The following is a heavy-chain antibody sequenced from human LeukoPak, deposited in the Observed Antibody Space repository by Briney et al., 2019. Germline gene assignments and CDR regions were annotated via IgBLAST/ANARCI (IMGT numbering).Heavy chain of an antibody. CDR3: ASTHYYYGSGSNRLFDY. CDR2: IRYDGSNK. V-gene: IGHV3-30*02. CDR1: GFTFSSYG. Sequence: PGGSLRLSCAASGFTFSSYGMHWVRQAPGKGLEWVAFIRYDGSNKYYADSVKGRFTISRDNSKNTLYLQMNSLRAEDTAVYCCASTHYYYGSGSNRLFDYWGQGTVVTVSS. J-gene: IGHJ4*02. D-gene: IGHD3-10*01.